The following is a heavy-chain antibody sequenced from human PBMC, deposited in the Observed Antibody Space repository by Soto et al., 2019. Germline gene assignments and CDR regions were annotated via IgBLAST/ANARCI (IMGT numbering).Heavy chain of an antibody. Sequence: PSETLSLTCAVSGGSISSSNWWSWIRQPPGKGLEWIGEIYHSGSTNYNPSLKSRVTISVDKSKNQFSLKLSSVTAADTAVYYCASLGIAAAGPDAFDIWGQGTMITVSS. D-gene: IGHD6-13*01. CDR3: ASLGIAAAGPDAFDI. V-gene: IGHV4-4*02. CDR1: GGSISSSNW. J-gene: IGHJ3*02. CDR2: IYHSGST.